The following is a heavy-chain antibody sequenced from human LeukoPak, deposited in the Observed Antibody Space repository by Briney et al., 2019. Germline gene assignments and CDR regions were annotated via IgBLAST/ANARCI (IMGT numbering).Heavy chain of an antibody. CDR1: GYTFTDYY. D-gene: IGHD4-17*01. J-gene: IGHJ3*02. Sequence: ASVTVSFKTSGYTFTDYYMHWVRQAPGQGLEWMGWVIPNSGATRYAQKFQGRVTMTRDTSITTAYMELSRLTSDDTAVYYCARDHDYGDYDAPGVFDIWGQGTMVTVSA. CDR2: VIPNSGAT. CDR3: ARDHDYGDYDAPGVFDI. V-gene: IGHV1-2*02.